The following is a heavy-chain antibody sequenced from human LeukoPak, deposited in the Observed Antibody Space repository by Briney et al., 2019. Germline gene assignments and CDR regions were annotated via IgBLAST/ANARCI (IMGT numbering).Heavy chain of an antibody. J-gene: IGHJ4*02. CDR1: GYTFTSYY. D-gene: IGHD3-10*01. V-gene: IGHV1-46*01. Sequence: ASVKVSCKASGYTFTSYYMHWVRQAPGQGLEWMGIINPSGGSTSYAQKFQGRVTMTRDMSTSTVHMELSSLRSEDTAVYYCARSNMVREGFDYWGQGTLVTVSS. CDR2: INPSGGST. CDR3: ARSNMVREGFDY.